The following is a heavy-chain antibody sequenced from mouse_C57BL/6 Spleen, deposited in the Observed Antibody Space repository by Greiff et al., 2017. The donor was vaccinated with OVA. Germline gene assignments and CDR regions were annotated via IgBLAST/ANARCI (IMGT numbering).Heavy chain of an antibody. CDR2: ISDGGSYT. CDR3: AREGSREAFYAMDY. Sequence: EVKLVDSGGGLVKPGGSLKLSCAASGFTFSSYAMSWVRQTPEKRLEWVATISDGGSYTYYPDNVKGRFTISRDNAKNNLYLQMSHLKSEDTAMYYCAREGSREAFYAMDYWGQGTSVTVSS. J-gene: IGHJ4*01. V-gene: IGHV5-4*01. CDR1: GFTFSSYA. D-gene: IGHD1-1*01.